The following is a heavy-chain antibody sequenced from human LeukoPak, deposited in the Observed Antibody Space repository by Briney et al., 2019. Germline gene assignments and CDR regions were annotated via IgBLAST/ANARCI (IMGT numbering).Heavy chain of an antibody. V-gene: IGHV3-13*01. CDR3: ARVTNGEYYFDY. CDR1: GSTFSSYD. Sequence: PGGSLRLSCAASGSTFSSYDMHWVRQATGKGLEWVSAIGTAGDTYYPGSVKGRFTISRENAKNSLYLQMNSLRAGDTAVYYCARVTNGEYYFDYWGQGTLVTVSS. D-gene: IGHD3-10*01. CDR2: IGTAGDT. J-gene: IGHJ4*02.